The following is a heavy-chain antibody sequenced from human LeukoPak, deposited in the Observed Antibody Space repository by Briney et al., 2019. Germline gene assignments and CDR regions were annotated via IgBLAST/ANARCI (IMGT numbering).Heavy chain of an antibody. CDR1: GFTFSDYY. D-gene: IGHD6-13*01. J-gene: IGHJ4*02. Sequence: PGGSLRLSCAASGFTFSDYYMSWIRQAPGQGLEWVSYISTSGSTTHYADSVKGRFTISRDNAKKSLYLQMDSLRAEDTAVYYCARPQSSSWYYFDYWGQGTLVTVSS. CDR3: ARPQSSSWYYFDY. CDR2: ISTSGSTT. V-gene: IGHV3-11*01.